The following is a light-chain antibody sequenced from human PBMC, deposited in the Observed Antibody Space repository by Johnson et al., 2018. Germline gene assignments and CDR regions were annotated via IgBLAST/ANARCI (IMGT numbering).Light chain of an antibody. Sequence: SVLTQPPSVSAARGQKVTISCSGSSSNIGNNYVSWYQQLPGTAPKLHIYENNKRPSGIPDRFSGSKSGTSATLGITGLQTGDEADYYCGTWDSSLSAGNVFGTGTKVTVL. CDR1: SSNIGNNY. CDR2: ENN. V-gene: IGLV1-51*02. CDR3: GTWDSSLSAGNV. J-gene: IGLJ1*01.